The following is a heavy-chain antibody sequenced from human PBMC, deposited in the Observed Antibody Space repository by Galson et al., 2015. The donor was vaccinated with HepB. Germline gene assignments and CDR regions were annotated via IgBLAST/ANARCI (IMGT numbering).Heavy chain of an antibody. J-gene: IGHJ4*02. CDR2: IWSDGSNK. CDR1: GFIFSSFG. V-gene: IGHV3-33*01. Sequence: SLRLSCAASGFIFSSFGMHWVRQAPGKGLEWVGVIWSDGSNKYYADFVKGRFTISRDNSKNTVYLRMNSVRVEDTAVYYCAREGPYASSCTDHWGQGILVTVSS. CDR3: AREGPYASSCTDH. D-gene: IGHD6-13*01.